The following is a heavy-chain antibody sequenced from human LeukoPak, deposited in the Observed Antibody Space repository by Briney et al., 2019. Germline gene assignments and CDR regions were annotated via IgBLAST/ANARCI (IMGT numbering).Heavy chain of an antibody. CDR3: ARDGPSTVIFDY. J-gene: IGHJ4*02. CDR1: GYTFTGYY. Sequence: ASVKVSCKASGYTFTGYYMHWVRQAPGQGLEWMGWIDPNSGGTNYAQQFQGRVTMTRETSISTAYMDLSRLRANDTAVYYCARDGPSTVIFDYWGQGTLVTVSS. V-gene: IGHV1-2*02. CDR2: IDPNSGGT. D-gene: IGHD4-17*01.